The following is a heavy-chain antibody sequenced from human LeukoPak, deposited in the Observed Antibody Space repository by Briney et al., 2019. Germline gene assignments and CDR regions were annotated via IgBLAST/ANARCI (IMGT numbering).Heavy chain of an antibody. CDR2: ISWNSGTI. Sequence: GRSLRLSCIASGFTFDDHAMHWVRQVPGKGLEWVSHISWNSGTITYADSVKGRFTISRDNAKNSLYLQMNSLRAEDTALYYCARERIDSLDYWGQGTPVTVSS. D-gene: IGHD3-9*01. CDR3: ARERIDSLDY. V-gene: IGHV3-9*01. J-gene: IGHJ4*02. CDR1: GFTFDDHA.